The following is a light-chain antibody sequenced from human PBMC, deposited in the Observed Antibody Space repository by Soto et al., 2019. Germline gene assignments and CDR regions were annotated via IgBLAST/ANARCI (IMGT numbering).Light chain of an antibody. CDR2: EVR. CDR3: SSYTTKITII. CDR1: NSNIGAGYD. Sequence: QSVLTQPPSVSGAPGQRVTISCTGGNSNIGAGYDVHWYRQISGTAPKLLISEVRNRPSGVSDRFTGSKSGYTASLTISGLQAEDEAEYYCSSYTTKITIIFGGGTKLTVL. J-gene: IGLJ2*01. V-gene: IGLV1-40*01.